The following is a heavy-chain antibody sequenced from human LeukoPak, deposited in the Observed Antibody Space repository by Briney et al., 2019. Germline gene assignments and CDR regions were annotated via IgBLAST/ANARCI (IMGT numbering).Heavy chain of an antibody. D-gene: IGHD6-6*01. CDR3: AREYSSSSRAFDI. V-gene: IGHV4-38-2*02. J-gene: IGHJ3*02. CDR1: GYSISSGYY. CDR2: IYHNGNT. Sequence: SETLSLTCAVSGYSISSGYYWGWFRQPPGKGLEWIGSIYHNGNTYYNPSLKSRVTISVDTSKNQFSLKLSSVTAADTAVSYCAREYSSSSRAFDIWGQGTMVTVSS.